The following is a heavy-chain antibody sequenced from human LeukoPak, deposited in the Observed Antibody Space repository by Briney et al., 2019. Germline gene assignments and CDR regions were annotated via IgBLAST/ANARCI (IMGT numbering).Heavy chain of an antibody. CDR1: GYTFTGYY. J-gene: IGHJ4*02. CDR3: ARDNDSRDPPHFDY. CDR2: INPNSGGT. Sequence: ASVKVSCKASGYTFTGYYMHWVRQAPGQGLEWMGWINPNSGGTNYVQKFQGRVTMTRDTSISTAYMELSRLRSDDTAVYYCARDNDSRDPPHFDYWGQGTLVTVSS. D-gene: IGHD3-16*01. V-gene: IGHV1-2*02.